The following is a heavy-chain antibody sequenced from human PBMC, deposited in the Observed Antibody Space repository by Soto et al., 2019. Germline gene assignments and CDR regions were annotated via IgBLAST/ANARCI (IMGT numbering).Heavy chain of an antibody. D-gene: IGHD3-3*01. CDR3: ARVIWSGHLTSDL. CDR1: GITFSSNS. J-gene: IGHJ5*02. Sequence: EVQVVESGGGLVQPGGSLRLSCPASGITFSSNSMNWVRQAPGKGLEWISYISSSSSTIYADSVKGRFTISRDNAKNSLYLQMNSLRDEDTAVYYCARVIWSGHLTSDLWGQGTLVTVSS. V-gene: IGHV3-48*02. CDR2: ISSSSSTI.